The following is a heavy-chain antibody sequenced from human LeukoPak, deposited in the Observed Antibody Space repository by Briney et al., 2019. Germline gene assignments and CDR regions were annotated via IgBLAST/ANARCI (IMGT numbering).Heavy chain of an antibody. J-gene: IGHJ4*02. CDR2: IYYSGST. CDR1: GGSISSYY. CDR3: ARRTSSGWYLFDY. V-gene: IGHV4-59*08. Sequence: SETLSLTCTVSGGSISSYYWSWIRQPARRGLEWIGYIYYSGSTNYNPSLKSRVTISVDTSKNQFSLKLSSVTAADTAVYYCARRTSSGWYLFDYWGQGTLVTVSS. D-gene: IGHD6-19*01.